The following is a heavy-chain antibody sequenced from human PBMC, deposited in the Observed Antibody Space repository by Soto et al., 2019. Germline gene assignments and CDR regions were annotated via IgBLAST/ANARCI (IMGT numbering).Heavy chain of an antibody. CDR2: ISAGSASI. Sequence: GGSLRLSCAATGSTFTTHAMSWVRQAPGKGLEWVSAISAGSASIFYADSMKGRFTISRDNSKNTLYLQMNSLRAEDTAIYYCATFGVADLRGHYWGPGTLVTVSS. V-gene: IGHV3-23*01. J-gene: IGHJ4*02. D-gene: IGHD3-3*01. CDR1: GSTFTTHA. CDR3: ATFGVADLRGHY.